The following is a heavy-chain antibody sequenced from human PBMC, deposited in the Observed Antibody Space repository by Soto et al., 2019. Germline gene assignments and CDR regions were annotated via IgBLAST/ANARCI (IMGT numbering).Heavy chain of an antibody. CDR3: ARGRYCSSTSCSSRWFDH. J-gene: IGHJ5*02. CDR1: GFTFSSYS. CDR2: IISSSSYI. D-gene: IGHD2-2*01. Sequence: XGSLILSCSASGFTFSSYSMNWVRQAPGKGLEWVSSIISSSSYIYYADSVKGRFTISRDNAKNSMYLQMNSLRAEDTAVYYCARGRYCSSTSCSSRWFDHWGQGPLVTVSS. V-gene: IGHV3-21*01.